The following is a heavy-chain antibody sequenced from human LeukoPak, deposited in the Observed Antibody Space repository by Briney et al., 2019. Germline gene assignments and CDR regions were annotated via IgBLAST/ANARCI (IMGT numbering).Heavy chain of an antibody. CDR1: GFTFSKHW. J-gene: IGHJ4*02. D-gene: IGHD6-19*01. Sequence: GGSLRLSCVASGFTFSKHWMSWVRQAPGKGLEWVANINQDGGEKVSVDSVKGRFTISRDNAKDSLYLQMNSLRAEDTAVYYCAKVGVAGFDYWGQGTLVTVSS. V-gene: IGHV3-7*01. CDR3: AKVGVAGFDY. CDR2: INQDGGEK.